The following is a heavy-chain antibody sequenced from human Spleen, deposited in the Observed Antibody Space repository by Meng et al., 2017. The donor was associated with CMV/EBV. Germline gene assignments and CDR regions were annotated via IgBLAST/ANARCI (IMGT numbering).Heavy chain of an antibody. CDR2: IKQDGSEK. Sequence: GGSLRLSCAASGFTFSTYWMSWVRQAPGKGLEWVANIKQDGSEKYYVDSVKGRFTISRDNAKNSLYLQMNSLRAEDTAVYYCAKDQGSIAAAGTDYWGQGTLVTVSS. CDR3: AKDQGSIAAAGTDY. J-gene: IGHJ4*02. D-gene: IGHD6-13*01. V-gene: IGHV3-7*01. CDR1: GFTFSTYW.